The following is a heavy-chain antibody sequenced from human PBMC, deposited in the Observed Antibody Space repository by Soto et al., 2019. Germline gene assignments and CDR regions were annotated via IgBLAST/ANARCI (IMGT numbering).Heavy chain of an antibody. Sequence: PRGSLLLSCASSDFTFRSYAMSWVRQAPGKGLDWVSAISGSGGSTYYTDSVKGRFTISRDNSKNTLYLQMNSLRAEDTAVYYCSSDIVLVPAAPYYYYGMDVWGQGTPVTVSS. J-gene: IGHJ6*01. CDR3: SSDIVLVPAAPYYYYGMDV. D-gene: IGHD2-2*01. V-gene: IGHV3-23*01. CDR1: DFTFRSYA. CDR2: ISGSGGST.